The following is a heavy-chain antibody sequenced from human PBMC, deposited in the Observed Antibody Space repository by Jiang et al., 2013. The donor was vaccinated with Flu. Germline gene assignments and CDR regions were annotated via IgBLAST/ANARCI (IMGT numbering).Heavy chain of an antibody. V-gene: IGHV3-30*04. D-gene: IGHD1-26*01. CDR2: ISYDGSDK. CDR3: AREWVLLKGDYYYGLDV. CDR1: GFDFNSYS. Sequence: QLVESGGGVVQPGRSLRLSCAASGFDFNSYSMHWVRQAPGKGLEWVAFISYDGSDKYYADSVKGRFTISRDKSWNTLDLQMNSLRAEDTAVYYCAREWVLLKGDYYYGLDVVGQGTTVTVS. J-gene: IGHJ6*02.